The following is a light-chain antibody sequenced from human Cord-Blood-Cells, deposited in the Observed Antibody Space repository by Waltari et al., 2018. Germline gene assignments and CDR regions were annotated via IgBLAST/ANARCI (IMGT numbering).Light chain of an antibody. CDR2: GAS. CDR3: QQYGSSRT. Sequence: EIVLTQSPGPLYLSPGERATLSCRASQSVSSSYLAWYQQKPGQAPRLLIYGASSRATGIPDRFSGSGSGTDFTRTISRLEPEDFAVYYCQQYGSSRTFGQGTKVEIK. V-gene: IGKV3-20*01. J-gene: IGKJ1*01. CDR1: QSVSSSY.